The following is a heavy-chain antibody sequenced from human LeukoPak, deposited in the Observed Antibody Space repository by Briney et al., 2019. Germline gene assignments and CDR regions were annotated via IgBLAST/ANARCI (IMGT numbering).Heavy chain of an antibody. CDR2: ISYSGNT. D-gene: IGHD5-12*01. J-gene: IGHJ4*02. CDR3: AAWDSGYPSDY. V-gene: IGHV4-31*03. CDR1: GGSISRGGYY. Sequence: SQTLSLTCSVSGGSISRGGYYWSWIGQHPGKGLEWIGYISYSGNTYYNPSLKSRVTISVEKSKNQFSLNLSSVTAADTAVYYCAAWDSGYPSDYWGQGTLVTVSS.